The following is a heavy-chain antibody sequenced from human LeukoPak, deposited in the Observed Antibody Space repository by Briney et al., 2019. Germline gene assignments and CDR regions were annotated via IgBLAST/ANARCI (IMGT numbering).Heavy chain of an antibody. J-gene: IGHJ4*02. CDR1: GFTFSSYG. V-gene: IGHV3-30*02. Sequence: PGGSLRLSXAASGFTFSSYGMHWVRQAPGKGLEWVAFIRYDGSNKYYADSVKGRFTISRDNSKNTLYLQMNSLRAEDTAVYYCAKDPTRIYYDSSGYYYYWGQGTLVTVSS. CDR2: IRYDGSNK. CDR3: AKDPTRIYYDSSGYYYY. D-gene: IGHD3-22*01.